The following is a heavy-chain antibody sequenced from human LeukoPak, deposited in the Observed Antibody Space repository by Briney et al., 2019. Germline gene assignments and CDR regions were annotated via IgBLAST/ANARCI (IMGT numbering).Heavy chain of an antibody. CDR2: IKQDGSEK. CDR3: ASSIGVAAWFDP. CDR1: RFTFSSYW. D-gene: IGHD6-19*01. V-gene: IGHV3-7*01. J-gene: IGHJ5*02. Sequence: GGSLRLSCAASRFTFSSYWMSWVRQAPGKGLEWVAHIKQDGSEKYYVESVKGRFTISRDNAKKLMYLQMNSLRAEDTAVYYCASSIGVAAWFDPWGQGTLVTVSS.